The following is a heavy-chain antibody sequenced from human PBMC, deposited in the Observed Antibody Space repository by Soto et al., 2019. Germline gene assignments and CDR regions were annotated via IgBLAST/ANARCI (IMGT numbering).Heavy chain of an antibody. CDR2: IWYDGSNK. D-gene: IGHD3-10*01. Sequence: PGGSLRLSCAASGFTFSSYGMHWVRQAPGKGLEWVAVIWYDGSNKYYADSVKGRFTISRDNSKNTLYLQMNSLRAEDTAVYYCARVLWFGELSWSQYGMDVWGQGTTVTVSS. CDR3: ARVLWFGELSWSQYGMDV. V-gene: IGHV3-33*01. J-gene: IGHJ6*02. CDR1: GFTFSSYG.